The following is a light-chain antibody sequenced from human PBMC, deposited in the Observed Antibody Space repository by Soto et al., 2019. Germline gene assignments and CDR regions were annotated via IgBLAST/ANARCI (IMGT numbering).Light chain of an antibody. CDR1: PTIGNY. CDR2: KTS. Sequence: DLQLTQSPSSLSVSVGDSVTITCRASPTIGNYVNWYQQKPGKAPEVLIYKTSTLQSGAPSRFRGSGSGTDFTLTINSLQPEDVATYYCQQSSRAPVTFGQGTRLDIK. CDR3: QQSSRAPVT. V-gene: IGKV1-39*01. J-gene: IGKJ5*01.